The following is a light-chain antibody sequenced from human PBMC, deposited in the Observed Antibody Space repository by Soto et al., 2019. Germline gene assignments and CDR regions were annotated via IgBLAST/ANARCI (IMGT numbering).Light chain of an antibody. CDR1: QSITSN. CDR2: GAS. CDR3: QQYNNWTIT. V-gene: IGKV3-15*01. Sequence: EIVLTRSPATLSVSPGERATLSCRASQSITSNLAWYQQKHGQAPRILVYGASTRATGIPARFSGSVSGSEGTITISSLKPEDGSVYDCQQYNNWTITFGQGTRLEIK. J-gene: IGKJ5*01.